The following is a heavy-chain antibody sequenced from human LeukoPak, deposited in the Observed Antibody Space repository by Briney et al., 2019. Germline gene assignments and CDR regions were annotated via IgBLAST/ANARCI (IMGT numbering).Heavy chain of an antibody. CDR3: ARTNYGSGSYYSF. Sequence: SETLSLTCTVSGGSVSGGDCYWSWIRQPPGKGLEWIGYIYHSGSTYYNPSLKSRLTISVDTSKNQFSLKLSSVTAADTAVYFCARTNYGSGSYYSFWGQGTLVTVST. CDR1: GGSVSGGDCY. V-gene: IGHV4-30-4*01. D-gene: IGHD3-10*01. J-gene: IGHJ4*02. CDR2: IYHSGST.